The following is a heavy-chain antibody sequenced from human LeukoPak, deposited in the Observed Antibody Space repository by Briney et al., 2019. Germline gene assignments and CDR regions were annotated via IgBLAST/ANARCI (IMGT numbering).Heavy chain of an antibody. D-gene: IGHD2-15*01. CDR3: AKAEFKYCSGGSCYTEDFDY. CDR1: GFTFSSYA. J-gene: IGHJ4*02. V-gene: IGHV3-30-3*01. CDR2: ISYDGSNK. Sequence: GGSLRLSCAASGFTFSSYAMHWVRQAPGKGLEWVAVISYDGSNKYYADSVKGRFTISRDNSKNTLYLQMNSLRAEDTAVYYCAKAEFKYCSGGSCYTEDFDYWGQGTLVTVSS.